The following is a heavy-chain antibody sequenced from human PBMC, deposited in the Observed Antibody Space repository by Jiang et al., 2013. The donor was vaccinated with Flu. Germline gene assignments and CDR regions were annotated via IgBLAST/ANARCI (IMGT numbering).Heavy chain of an antibody. CDR1: GGSLSSYY. CDR3: AGETGLRRPFEY. CDR2: IFYSGST. V-gene: IGHV4-59*08. Sequence: PGLVKPSETLSLTCTVSGGSLSSYYWSWIRQPPGKGLEWIGYIFYSGSTNYNPSLSSRLTMSADTSTNQFSLKLRSVTAADTAVYYCAGETGLRRPFEYWGQGSLVTVSS. D-gene: IGHD4-17*01. J-gene: IGHJ4*02.